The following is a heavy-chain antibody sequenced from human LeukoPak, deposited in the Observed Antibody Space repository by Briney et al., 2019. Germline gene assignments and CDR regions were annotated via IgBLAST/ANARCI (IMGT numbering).Heavy chain of an antibody. CDR3: ARHLRDDGSGSYYKFYYYYYMDV. V-gene: IGHV4-59*08. CDR1: GGSMSGFF. Sequence: SETLSLTCTVSGGSMSGFFWTWIRQPPGRALEWIGSIYYSGSSTKYNPSLKSRVTISVDTSKNQFSLKLSSVTAADTAVYYCARHLRDDGSGSYYKFYYYYYMDVWGKGTTVTVSS. J-gene: IGHJ6*03. D-gene: IGHD3-10*01. CDR2: IYYSGSST.